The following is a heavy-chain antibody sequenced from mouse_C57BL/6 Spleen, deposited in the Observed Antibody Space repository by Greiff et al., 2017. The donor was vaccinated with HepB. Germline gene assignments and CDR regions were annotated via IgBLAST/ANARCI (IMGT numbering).Heavy chain of an antibody. CDR3: AGGTGTGYFDY. V-gene: IGHV1-69*01. CDR2: IDPSDSYT. J-gene: IGHJ2*01. CDR1: GYTFTSYW. D-gene: IGHD4-1*01. Sequence: VQLKQPGAELVMPGASVKLSCKASGYTFTSYWMHWVKQRPGQGLEWIGEIDPSDSYTNYNQKFKGKSTLTVDKSSSTAYMQLSSLTSEDSAVYYCAGGTGTGYFDYWGQGTTLTVSS.